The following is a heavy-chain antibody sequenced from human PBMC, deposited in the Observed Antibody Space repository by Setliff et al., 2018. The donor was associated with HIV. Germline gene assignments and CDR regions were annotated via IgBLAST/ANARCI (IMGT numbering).Heavy chain of an antibody. V-gene: IGHV4-4*02. Sequence: SETLSLTCTVSGDSISSSNWWNWVRQPPGKGLEWIGQINHSGSTNHNPSLKSRVTISVDTSKNQFSLKLSSVTAADTAVYYCARGTTLNVVPDAFDIWGQGTMVTVSS. J-gene: IGHJ3*02. CDR3: ARGTTLNVVPDAFDI. CDR1: GDSISSSNW. D-gene: IGHD4-17*01. CDR2: INHSGST.